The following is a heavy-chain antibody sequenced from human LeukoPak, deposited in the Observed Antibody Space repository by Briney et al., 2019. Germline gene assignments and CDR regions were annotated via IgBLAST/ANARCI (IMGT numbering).Heavy chain of an antibody. Sequence: GGSLRLSCAASGFTFSSYAMDWVRQAPGKGLEWVAFISYDGSNKYYADSVKGRFTISRDNSKNTLYLQMNSLRAEDTAVYYCARAVESTRFRDGFQHRGSYYYYYGMDVWGQGTTVTVSS. D-gene: IGHD2-2*01. V-gene: IGHV3-30-3*01. CDR2: ISYDGSNK. J-gene: IGHJ6*02. CDR3: ARAVESTRFRDGFQHRGSYYYYYGMDV. CDR1: GFTFSSYA.